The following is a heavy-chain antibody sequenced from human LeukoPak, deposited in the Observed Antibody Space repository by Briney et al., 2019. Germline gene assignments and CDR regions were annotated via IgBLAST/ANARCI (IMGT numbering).Heavy chain of an antibody. Sequence: GGSLRLSCAASGFTFSSYAMSWVRQAPGKGLEGVSGISGSGGTYYADSVKGRFAISRDDSKNTLCLQMNSLRAEDTAVYYCAKDRRGSSWNDAFDIWGQGTMVTVSS. CDR3: AKDRRGSSWNDAFDI. V-gene: IGHV3-23*01. D-gene: IGHD6-13*01. J-gene: IGHJ3*02. CDR1: GFTFSSYA. CDR2: ISGSGGT.